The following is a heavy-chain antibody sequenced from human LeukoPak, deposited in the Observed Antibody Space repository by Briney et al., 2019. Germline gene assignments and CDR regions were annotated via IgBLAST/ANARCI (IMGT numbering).Heavy chain of an antibody. J-gene: IGHJ4*02. Sequence: ASVKVSCKASGYTFTGYYMHWVRQAPGQGLEWMGWISAYNGNTNYAQKLQGRVTMTTDTSTSTAYMELRSLRSDDTAVYYCARSYNWNVALDYWGQGTLVTVSS. CDR2: ISAYNGNT. CDR1: GYTFTGYY. V-gene: IGHV1-18*04. D-gene: IGHD1-1*01. CDR3: ARSYNWNVALDY.